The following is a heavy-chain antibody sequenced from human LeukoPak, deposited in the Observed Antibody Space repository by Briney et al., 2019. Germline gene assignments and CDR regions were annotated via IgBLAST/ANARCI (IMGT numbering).Heavy chain of an antibody. CDR1: GFTFSSYG. V-gene: IGHV3-30*18. CDR2: ISYDGSNK. D-gene: IGHD3-22*01. CDR3: AKTGRIYYDSSGYYLDY. J-gene: IGHJ4*02. Sequence: GGSLRLSCAASGFTFSSYGMPWVRQAPGKGLEWVAVISYDGSNKYYADSVKGRFTISRDNSTNTLHLQMNSLRAEDTAVYYCAKTGRIYYDSSGYYLDYWGQGTLVTVSS.